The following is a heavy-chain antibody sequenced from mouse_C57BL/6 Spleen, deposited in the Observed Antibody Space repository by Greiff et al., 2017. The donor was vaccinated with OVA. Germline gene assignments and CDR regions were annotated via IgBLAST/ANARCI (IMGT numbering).Heavy chain of an antibody. CDR3: ARGGYYGSSEYYFDY. J-gene: IGHJ2*01. D-gene: IGHD1-1*01. CDR1: GYAFSSSW. CDR2: IYPGDGDT. V-gene: IGHV1-82*01. Sequence: LVESGPELVKPGASVKISCKASGYAFSSSWMNWVKQRPGKGLEWIGRIYPGDGDTNYNGKFKGKATLTADKSSSTAYMQLSSLTSEDSAVYFCARGGYYGSSEYYFDYWGQGTTLTVSS.